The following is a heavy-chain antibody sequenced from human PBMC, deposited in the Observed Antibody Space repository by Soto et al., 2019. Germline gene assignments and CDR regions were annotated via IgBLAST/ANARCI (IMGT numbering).Heavy chain of an antibody. J-gene: IGHJ6*02. CDR3: AREKLVGATTYYYYYGMDV. V-gene: IGHV3-48*02. D-gene: IGHD1-26*01. CDR1: GVTFSSYA. CDR2: ISSSSSTI. Sequence: GGSLRLSCAASGVTFSSYAMSWVRQAPGKGLEWVSYISSSSSTIYYADSVKGRFTISRDNAKNSLYLQMNSLRDEDTAVYYCAREKLVGATTYYYYYGMDVWGQGTTVTVSS.